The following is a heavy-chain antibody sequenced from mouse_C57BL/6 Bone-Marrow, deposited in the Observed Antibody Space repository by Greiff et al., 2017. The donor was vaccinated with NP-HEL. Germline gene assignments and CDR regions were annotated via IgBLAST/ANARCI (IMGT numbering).Heavy chain of an antibody. CDR1: GYTFTSYW. Sequence: VQLQESGADLAKPGASVKLSCKASGYTFTSYWMHWVQQRPGQGLEWIGYINPSRGYTTYNQKLKDKGTLTADKATSTTYMHLIILTYEDTAVEDCSRSGYDPWCAYWGQGTLITVTA. D-gene: IGHD3-2*02. V-gene: IGHV1-7*01. CDR2: INPSRGYT. J-gene: IGHJ3*01. CDR3: SRSGYDPWCAY.